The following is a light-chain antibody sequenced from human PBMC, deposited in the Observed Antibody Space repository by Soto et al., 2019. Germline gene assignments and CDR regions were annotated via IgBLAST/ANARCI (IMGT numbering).Light chain of an antibody. CDR1: QGISSA. V-gene: IGKV1-13*02. CDR2: DAS. CDR3: QQFNSYVT. Sequence: AIQLTQSPSSLSASVGDRVTITCRASQGISSALAWYQQKPGKAPKLLIYDASSLESGVPSRFSGSGSWTDFTLTISSLQPEDFATYYCQQFNSYVTFGQGTRLEIK. J-gene: IGKJ5*01.